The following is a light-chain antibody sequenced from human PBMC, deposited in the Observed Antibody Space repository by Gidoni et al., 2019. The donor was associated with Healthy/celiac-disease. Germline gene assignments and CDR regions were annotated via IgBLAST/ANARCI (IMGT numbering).Light chain of an antibody. Sequence: SYELPPPPSVSVSPGQTASITCSGDKFGDKYACWYQQKPGQSPVLVIYQDSKRPSGIPARFSGSNSGNTATLTISGTQAMDEADYYCQAWDSSTVVFGGGTKLTVL. J-gene: IGLJ2*01. V-gene: IGLV3-1*01. CDR1: KFGDKY. CDR3: QAWDSSTVV. CDR2: QDS.